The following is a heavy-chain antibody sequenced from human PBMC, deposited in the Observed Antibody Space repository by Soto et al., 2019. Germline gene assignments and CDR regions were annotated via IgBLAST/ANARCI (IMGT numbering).Heavy chain of an antibody. Sequence: PGGSLRLSXTASGFTFRTYAMTWFRQAPGKGLEWVSAISGSAGTFYATSVKGRFTTSRDNSRSTVYLQMHSLRAEDSAIYYCAKEKDYDFNWGSDRFTSHYWGRGTLVTVSS. V-gene: IGHV3-23*01. CDR3: AKEKDYDFNWGSDRFTSHY. J-gene: IGHJ4*02. CDR1: GFTFRTYA. D-gene: IGHD3-16*02. CDR2: ISGSAGT.